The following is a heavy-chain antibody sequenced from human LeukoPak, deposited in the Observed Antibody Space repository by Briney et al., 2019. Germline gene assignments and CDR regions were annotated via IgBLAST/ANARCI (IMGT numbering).Heavy chain of an antibody. CDR3: SKDSSSWYWGSMDV. J-gene: IGHJ6*03. Sequence: GGSLRLSCAASGFTFSSYGMHWVRQAPGKGLGWVAFIRYDGSNKYYADSVKGRFTISRDNSKNTLYLQMNSLRAEDTAVYYCSKDSSSWYWGSMDVWGEGTTVTVSS. CDR2: IRYDGSNK. CDR1: GFTFSSYG. D-gene: IGHD6-13*01. V-gene: IGHV3-30*02.